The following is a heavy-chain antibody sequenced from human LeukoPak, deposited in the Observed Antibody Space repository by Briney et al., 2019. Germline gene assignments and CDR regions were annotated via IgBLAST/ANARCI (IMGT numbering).Heavy chain of an antibody. D-gene: IGHD2-15*01. V-gene: IGHV4-61*02. CDR1: GGSISSGSYY. J-gene: IGHJ6*03. CDR2: ISTSGSTT. Sequence: KSSETLSLTCTVSGGSISSGSYYWSWIRQPAGKGLEWIGRISTSGSTTNNNPSLKSRVTVSLDTSKNQFSLILSSVTASDTAVYYCARGTPYYYYYYMDVWGKGTTVTVSS. CDR3: ARGTPYYYYYYMDV.